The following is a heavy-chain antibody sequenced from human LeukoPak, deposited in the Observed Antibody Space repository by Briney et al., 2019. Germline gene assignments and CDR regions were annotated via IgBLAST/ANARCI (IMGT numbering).Heavy chain of an antibody. D-gene: IGHD3-16*01. CDR3: ARDLISKFDY. Sequence: GASVKVSCKASGGTFSSYAISWVRQAPGQGLESMGRIIPILGIANYAQKFQGRVTITADKSTSTAYMELSSLRSEDTAVYYCARDLISKFDYWGQGTLVTVSS. CDR1: GGTFSSYA. V-gene: IGHV1-69*04. CDR2: IIPILGIA. J-gene: IGHJ4*02.